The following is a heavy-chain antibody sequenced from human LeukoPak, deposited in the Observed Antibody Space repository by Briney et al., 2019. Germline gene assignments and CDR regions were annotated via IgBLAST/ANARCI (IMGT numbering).Heavy chain of an antibody. V-gene: IGHV4-59*01. CDR2: IYYSGST. Sequence: SETLSLTCTVSGGSISSYYWSWIRQPPGKGLEWIGYIYYSGSTNYNPSLKSRVTISVDTSKNQFSLKLSSLTAADTAVYYCARYYYESSSYYVLDYWGQGTLVTVSS. J-gene: IGHJ4*02. CDR3: ARYYYESSSYYVLDY. D-gene: IGHD3-22*01. CDR1: GGSISSYY.